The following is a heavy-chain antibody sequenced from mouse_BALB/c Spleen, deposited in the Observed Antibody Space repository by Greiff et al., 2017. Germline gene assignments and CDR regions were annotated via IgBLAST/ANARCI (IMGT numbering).Heavy chain of an antibody. CDR2: IRNKANGYTT. J-gene: IGHJ3*01. V-gene: IGHV7-3*02. D-gene: IGHD2-12*01. CDR3: ARDYDFAY. CDR1: GFTFTDYY. Sequence: EVQLVESGGGLVQPGGSLRLSCATSGFTFTDYYMSWVRQPPGKALEWLGFIRNKANGYTTEYSASVKGRFTISRDNSQSILYLQMNTLRAEDSATYVCARDYDFAYWGQGTLVTVSA.